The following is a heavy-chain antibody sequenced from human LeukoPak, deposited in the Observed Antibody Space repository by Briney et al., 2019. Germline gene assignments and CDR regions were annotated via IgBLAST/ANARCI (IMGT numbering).Heavy chain of an antibody. J-gene: IGHJ6*03. V-gene: IGHV4-59*01. D-gene: IGHD1-26*01. CDR2: IYYSGST. CDR3: ARARELGTGYYYYYMDV. Sequence: NPSETLSLTGTVAGGSISSYYWSWIRQPPGKGLEWIGYIYYSGSTNYNPSLKSRVTISVDTSKNQFSLKLSSVTAADTAVYYCARARELGTGYYYYYMDVWGEGTTVTVSS. CDR1: GGSISSYY.